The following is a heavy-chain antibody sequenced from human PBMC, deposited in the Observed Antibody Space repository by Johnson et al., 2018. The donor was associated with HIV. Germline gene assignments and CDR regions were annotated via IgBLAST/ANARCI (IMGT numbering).Heavy chain of an antibody. Sequence: VQLVESGGGVVRPGGSLRFSRPASRFTFDDYGMSWVRQAPGKGLEWVSAIGTAGDTYYPGSMKGRFTLPRQHANNTLYLQMNSLRAEDTAVYYCAKAFPYCTGGSCYPHRSPHDAFDIWGQGTMVSVSS. CDR2: IGTAGDT. D-gene: IGHD2-15*01. V-gene: IGHV3-13*01. CDR1: RFTFDDYG. J-gene: IGHJ3*02. CDR3: AKAFPYCTGGSCYPHRSPHDAFDI.